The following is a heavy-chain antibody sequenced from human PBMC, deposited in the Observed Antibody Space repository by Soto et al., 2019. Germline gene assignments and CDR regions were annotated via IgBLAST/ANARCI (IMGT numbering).Heavy chain of an antibody. CDR3: AKEQRDYDILTGYYYFDY. J-gene: IGHJ4*02. CDR2: INPNSGGT. CDR1: GYTFTGYY. Sequence: ASTKVSCKASGYTFTGYYMHWVRQTTGQGLEWMGWINPNSGGTNYAQKFQGRVTMTRDTSISTAYMELSRLRSDDTAVYYCAKEQRDYDILTGYYYFDYWGQGTLVTVSS. V-gene: IGHV1-2*02. D-gene: IGHD3-9*01.